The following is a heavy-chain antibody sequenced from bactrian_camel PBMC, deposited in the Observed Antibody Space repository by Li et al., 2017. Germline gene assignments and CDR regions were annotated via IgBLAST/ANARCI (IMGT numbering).Heavy chain of an antibody. CDR3: AAGYRKYGYAGYWNCPSTEASVHF. CDR2: IDRSTAST. CDR1: GATSGRDSIDC. V-gene: IGHV3-3*01. Sequence: QLVESGGGPVQAGGSLRLSCAASGATSGRDSIDCMGWFRQVPGKDREMVATIDRSTASTFYSDSVKGRFTLSQDYTRNTVYLQMTSLKLEDTAMYYCAAGYRKYGYAGYWNCPSTEASVHFWGQGTQVTV. J-gene: IGHJ4*01. D-gene: IGHD1*01.